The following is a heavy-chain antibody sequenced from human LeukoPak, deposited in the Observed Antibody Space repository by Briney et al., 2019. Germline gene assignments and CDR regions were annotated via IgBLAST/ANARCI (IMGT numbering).Heavy chain of an antibody. Sequence: PGGSPRLSCAASGFTFSSYEMNWVRQAPGKGLEWVSYISSSGSTIYYADSVKGRFTISRDNAKNSLYLQMNSLRAEDTAVYYCARGGPYSSSWYFGYWGQGTLVTVSS. CDR2: ISSSGSTI. J-gene: IGHJ4*02. D-gene: IGHD6-13*01. V-gene: IGHV3-48*03. CDR3: ARGGPYSSSWYFGY. CDR1: GFTFSSYE.